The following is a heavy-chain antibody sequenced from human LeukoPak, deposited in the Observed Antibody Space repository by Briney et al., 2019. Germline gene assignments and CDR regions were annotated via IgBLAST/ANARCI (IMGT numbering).Heavy chain of an antibody. CDR1: GLTFSTYA. CDR2: ISATGGAT. V-gene: IGHV3-23*01. CDR3: ARDGYSGYDFYFDY. D-gene: IGHD5-12*01. J-gene: IGHJ4*02. Sequence: PGGSLRLSCAASGLTFSTYAMAWVRQAPGKGLEWVSGISATGGATYYAASVKGRFTISRDNSKNTLYLQMNSLRAEDTAVYYCARDGYSGYDFYFDYWGQGSLVTVSS.